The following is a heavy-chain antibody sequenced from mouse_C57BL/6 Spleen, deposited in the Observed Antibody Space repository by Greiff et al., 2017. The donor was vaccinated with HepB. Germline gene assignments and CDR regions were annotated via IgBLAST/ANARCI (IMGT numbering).Heavy chain of an antibody. V-gene: IGHV1-18*01. Sequence: EVQLQESGPELVKPGASVKIPCKASGYTFTDYNMDWVKQSHGKSLEWIGDINPNNGGTIYNQKFKGKATLTVDKSSSTAYMELRSLTSEDTAVYYCARLGDGNYVESLFDYWGQGTTLTVSS. D-gene: IGHD2-1*01. CDR1: GYTFTDYN. CDR2: INPNNGGT. J-gene: IGHJ2*01. CDR3: ARLGDGNYVESLFDY.